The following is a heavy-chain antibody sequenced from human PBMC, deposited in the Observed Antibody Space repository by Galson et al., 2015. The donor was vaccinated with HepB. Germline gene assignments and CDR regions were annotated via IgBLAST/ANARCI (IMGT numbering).Heavy chain of an antibody. CDR2: ISGYNGET. CDR3: ARTALDCKSSICYDY. Sequence: SVKVSCKASGYTFSSSGISWVRQAPGQGLEWMAWISGYNGETYYAQKVQGRVTMTTGTSMSTAYMELRSLKSDDTAVYYCARTALDCKSSICYDYWGQGTLVTVSS. J-gene: IGHJ4*02. D-gene: IGHD2/OR15-2a*01. V-gene: IGHV1-18*01. CDR1: GYTFSSSG.